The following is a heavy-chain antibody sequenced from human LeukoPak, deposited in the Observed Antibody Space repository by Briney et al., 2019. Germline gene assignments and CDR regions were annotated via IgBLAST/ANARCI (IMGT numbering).Heavy chain of an antibody. D-gene: IGHD6-13*01. CDR3: ARDSRREAAAVGTGGSDI. J-gene: IGHJ4*02. Sequence: SETLSLTCTVSGGSTSSGGFYWSWIRQHPGKGLEWIMYIYYSGITYYNPSLRSRVNISIDASKNQFSLKLSSVTAADTAVYYCARDSRREAAAVGTGGSDIWGQGTLVTVSS. CDR1: GGSTSSGGFY. CDR2: IYYSGIT. V-gene: IGHV4-31*03.